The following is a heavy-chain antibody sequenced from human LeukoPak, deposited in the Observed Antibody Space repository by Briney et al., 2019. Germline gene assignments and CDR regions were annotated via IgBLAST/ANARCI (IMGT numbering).Heavy chain of an antibody. CDR2: FYAGGTTL. D-gene: IGHD3-16*02. J-gene: IGHJ5*02. Sequence: ASVKVSCNPSGYRFSSYHIHWLRQAPGQGPEWMGVFYAGGTTLINAQKFQGRVTMTRDTSTGTVYMELSSLRYEDTAVYYCARSGYDYVWGSYRKCDPWGQGTLVTVSS. CDR1: GYRFSSYH. CDR3: ARSGYDYVWGSYRKCDP. V-gene: IGHV1-46*01.